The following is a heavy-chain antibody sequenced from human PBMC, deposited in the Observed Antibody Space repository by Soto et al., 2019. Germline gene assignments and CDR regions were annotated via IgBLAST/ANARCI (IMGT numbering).Heavy chain of an antibody. V-gene: IGHV3-74*01. D-gene: IGHD1-26*01. CDR2: IHSDGSST. J-gene: IGHJ3*01. Sequence: EVQLVESGGGLVRPGGSLRLSCAASGFTFSYYWMHWVRQAPGKGLGWVSRIHSDGSSTTYADFVKGRFLISRDNARNTVDLQMNSVRVEDTAVYYCARGDRGAFDLWGKGTVFTVSS. CDR3: ARGDRGAFDL. CDR1: GFTFSYYW.